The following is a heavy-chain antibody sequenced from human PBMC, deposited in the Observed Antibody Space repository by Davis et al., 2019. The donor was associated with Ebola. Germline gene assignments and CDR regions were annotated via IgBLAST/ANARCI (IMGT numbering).Heavy chain of an antibody. Sequence: ASVKVSCKASGYTFTGYYMHWVRQAPGQGLEWMGWINPNSGGTKYAQKFQGRVTMTRDTSISTAYMKLSRLRSDDTAVYYCARDQQRMHQLLLRPDDAFDIWGQGTMVTVSS. J-gene: IGHJ3*02. D-gene: IGHD2-2*01. CDR3: ARDQQRMHQLLLRPDDAFDI. CDR2: INPNSGGT. CDR1: GYTFTGYY. V-gene: IGHV1-2*02.